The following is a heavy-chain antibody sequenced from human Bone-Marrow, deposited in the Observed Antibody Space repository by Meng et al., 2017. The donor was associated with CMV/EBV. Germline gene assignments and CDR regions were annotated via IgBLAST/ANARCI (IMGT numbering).Heavy chain of an antibody. D-gene: IGHD2-2*01. J-gene: IGHJ4*02. Sequence: GESLKISCVTSGFTFNTYAMSWVRQAPGKGLEWVAVISGSGGSTYYADSVKGRFTISRDNSKNTLYLEMDSLRADDTALYYCANPGYQLLTDVDYWGQGTLVTVSS. CDR3: ANPGYQLLTDVDY. CDR1: GFTFNTYA. V-gene: IGHV3-23*01. CDR2: ISGSGGST.